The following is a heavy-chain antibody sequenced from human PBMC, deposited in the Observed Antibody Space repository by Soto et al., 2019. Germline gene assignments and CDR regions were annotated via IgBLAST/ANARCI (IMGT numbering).Heavy chain of an antibody. CDR2: IYYSGST. Sequence: QLQLQESGPGLVKPSETLSLTCTVSGGSISSSSYYWGWIRQPPGKGLEWIGSIYYSGSTYYNPALKSRVTISVDTSKNQFSLRLSSVTAADMAIYYCASLPDWGSGSNWGQGTLVTVSS. CDR1: GGSISSSSYY. J-gene: IGHJ4*02. D-gene: IGHD3-10*01. CDR3: ASLPDWGSGSN. V-gene: IGHV4-39*01.